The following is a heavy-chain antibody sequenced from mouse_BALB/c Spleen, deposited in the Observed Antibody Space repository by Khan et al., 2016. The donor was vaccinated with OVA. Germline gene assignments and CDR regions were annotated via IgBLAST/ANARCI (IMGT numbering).Heavy chain of an antibody. Sequence: QVRLQQSGAELAKPGASVKMSCTASGYTFINYWILWIKQRPGQGLEWIGSINPSTGYTEYNQNFKDKATLTADISSSTDYMQLSSLTSEDSAVYYCARRGLRWDFDYWGQGTTLTVSS. CDR3: ARRGLRWDFDY. J-gene: IGHJ2*01. CDR2: INPSTGYT. D-gene: IGHD1-1*01. CDR1: GYTFINYW. V-gene: IGHV1-7*01.